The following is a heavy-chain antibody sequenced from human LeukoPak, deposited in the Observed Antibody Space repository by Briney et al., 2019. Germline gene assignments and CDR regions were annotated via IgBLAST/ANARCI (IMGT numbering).Heavy chain of an antibody. D-gene: IGHD2-15*01. Sequence: SETLSLTCIVSGGSISYYYWSWIRQPPGKGLEWIGYIDYSGSTNYNPSLKSRVTISVDTSKNQFSLKLSSVTAADTAVYYRARGQVARFDYWGQGTLVTVSS. V-gene: IGHV4-59*01. CDR3: ARGQVARFDY. CDR2: IDYSGST. CDR1: GGSISYYY. J-gene: IGHJ4*02.